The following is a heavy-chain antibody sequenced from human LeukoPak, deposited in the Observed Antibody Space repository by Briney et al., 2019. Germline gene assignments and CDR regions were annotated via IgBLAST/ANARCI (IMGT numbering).Heavy chain of an antibody. CDR2: IKQDGSEK. CDR1: GFTVSSNY. J-gene: IGHJ4*02. Sequence: GGSLRLSCAASGFTVSSNYMSWVRQAPGKGLEWVANIKQDGSEKYYVDSVKGRFTISRDNAKNSLYLQMNSLRAEDTAVYYCARKSPIDYWGQGTLVTVSS. CDR3: ARKSPIDY. V-gene: IGHV3-7*01.